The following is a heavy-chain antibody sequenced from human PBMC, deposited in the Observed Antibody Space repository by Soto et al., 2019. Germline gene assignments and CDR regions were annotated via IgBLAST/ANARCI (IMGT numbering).Heavy chain of an antibody. CDR1: GGTFSSYA. CDR3: ARAKKMTTEYYYYYYGMDV. J-gene: IGHJ6*02. D-gene: IGHD4-4*01. CDR2: IIPIFGTA. Sequence: GASVKVSCKASGGTFSSYAISWVRQAPGQGLEWMGGIIPIFGTANYAQKFQGRATITADESTSTAYMELSSLRSEDTAVYYCARAKKMTTEYYYYYYGMDVWGQGTTVTVSS. V-gene: IGHV1-69*13.